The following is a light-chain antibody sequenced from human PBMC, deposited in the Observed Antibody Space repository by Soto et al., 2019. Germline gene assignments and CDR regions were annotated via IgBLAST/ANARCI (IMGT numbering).Light chain of an antibody. V-gene: IGKV2-28*01. CDR1: QSLLHSNGYDY. CDR2: LGS. Sequence: DIVMTQSPLSLPVTPGEPASISCRASQSLLHSNGYDYLDWYLQKPGQSPQLLIYLGSNRASGVPDRFSGSGSGTDFTLQISRVEAEDVGVYYCMQALQTPGTFGGGPNVEIK. CDR3: MQALQTPGT. J-gene: IGKJ4*01.